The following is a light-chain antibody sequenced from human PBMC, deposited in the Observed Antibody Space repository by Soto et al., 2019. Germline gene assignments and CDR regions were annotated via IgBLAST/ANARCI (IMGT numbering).Light chain of an antibody. V-gene: IGLV2-14*01. Sequence: QSALTQPASVSGSPGQSITISCTGTSSDVGGFDFVSWFQRRPGKAPRLIIYEVTNRPSGISDRFSGSKSDNTASLTISGLQAEDEADYFCSSYIKTTTLYVFGSGTKLTVL. J-gene: IGLJ1*01. CDR1: SSDVGGFDF. CDR3: SSYIKTTTLYV. CDR2: EVT.